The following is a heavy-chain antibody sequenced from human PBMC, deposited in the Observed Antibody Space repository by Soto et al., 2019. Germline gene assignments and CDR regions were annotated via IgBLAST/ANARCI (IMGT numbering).Heavy chain of an antibody. CDR1: RYTFTSIY. D-gene: IGHD2-21*02. CDR2: MNPNSGNT. V-gene: IGHV1-8*01. J-gene: IGHJ6*02. Sequence: KASRYTFTSIYISSAHHATRQGLEWRGWMNPNSGNTGYAQKFQGQVTISADKSTSTAYLQWTSLRTSDTAIYYCSRVPSVVAPGDDFLGLDVWGQGTTVTVSS. CDR3: SRVPSVVAPGDDFLGLDV.